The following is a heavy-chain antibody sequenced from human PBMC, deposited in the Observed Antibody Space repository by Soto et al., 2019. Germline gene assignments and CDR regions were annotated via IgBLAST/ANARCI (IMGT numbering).Heavy chain of an antibody. CDR2: ISNSAGTI. CDR1: GFTFSDYY. CDR3: AKARLADV. Sequence: GGSLSLSCAASGFTFSDYYLSWIRQAPGKGLEWISSISNSAGTIYYGDSEKGRSTIFRDNTKNSLFLQVNRLGAEDTAVYYSAKARLADVWGQGTTVTVSS. J-gene: IGHJ6*02. V-gene: IGHV3-11*01.